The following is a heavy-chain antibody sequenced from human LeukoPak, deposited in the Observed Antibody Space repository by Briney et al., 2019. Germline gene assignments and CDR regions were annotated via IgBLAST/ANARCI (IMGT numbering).Heavy chain of an antibody. Sequence: GGSLRLSCAASGFTFSSYGMHWVRQAPGKGLEWVAVISSDGNDKYHADSVKGRSTISRDNSKNTLYLQMNSLRAEDTAVYYCAKDRDVGAAGYYFGYWGQGTLLTVSA. CDR3: AKDRDVGAAGYYFGY. CDR1: GFTFSSYG. J-gene: IGHJ4*02. D-gene: IGHD6-13*01. CDR2: ISSDGNDK. V-gene: IGHV3-30*18.